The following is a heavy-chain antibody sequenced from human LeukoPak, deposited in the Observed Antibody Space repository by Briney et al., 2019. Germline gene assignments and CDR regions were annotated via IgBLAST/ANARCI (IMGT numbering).Heavy chain of an antibody. Sequence: SVKVSCEASGGTFSSYAISWVRQAPGQGLEWMGGIIPIFGTANYAQKFQGRVTITTDESTSTAYMELSSLRSEDTAVYYCATPGGLNYYDSSGYYYAGGAYFDYWGQGTLVTVSS. CDR3: ATPGGLNYYDSSGYYYAGGAYFDY. D-gene: IGHD3-22*01. V-gene: IGHV1-69*05. J-gene: IGHJ4*02. CDR2: IIPIFGTA. CDR1: GGTFSSYA.